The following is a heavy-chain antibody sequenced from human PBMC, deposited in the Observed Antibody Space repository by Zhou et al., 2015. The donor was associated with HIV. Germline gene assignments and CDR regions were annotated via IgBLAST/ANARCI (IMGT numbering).Heavy chain of an antibody. CDR3: ARTPISPKYSYGSNAFDI. D-gene: IGHD5-18*01. CDR2: IIPIFGTA. Sequence: QVQLVQSGAEVKKPGSSVKVSCKASGGTFSSYAISWVRQAPGQGLEWMGGIIPIFGTANYAQKFQGRVTITADESTSTAYMELSSLRSEDTAVYYCARTPISPKYSYGSNAFDIWGQGTMVTVSS. J-gene: IGHJ3*02. CDR1: GGTFSSYA. V-gene: IGHV1-69*01.